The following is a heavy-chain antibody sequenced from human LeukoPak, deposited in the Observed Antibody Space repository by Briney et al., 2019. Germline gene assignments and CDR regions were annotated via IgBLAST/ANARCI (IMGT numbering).Heavy chain of an antibody. Sequence: ASVKVSCKASGYTFTSYGISWVRQAPEQRLEWMGWINAGNGNTKYSQKFQGRVTITRDTSASTAYMELSSLRSEDTAVYYCAISLVQQLSPWGQGTLVTVSS. CDR2: INAGNGNT. J-gene: IGHJ5*02. D-gene: IGHD6-13*01. V-gene: IGHV1-3*01. CDR1: GYTFTSYG. CDR3: AISLVQQLSP.